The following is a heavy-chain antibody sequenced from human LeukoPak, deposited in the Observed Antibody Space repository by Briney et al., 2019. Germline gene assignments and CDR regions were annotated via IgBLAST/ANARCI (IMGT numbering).Heavy chain of an antibody. Sequence: ASVKVSCKASGYTFTGYYMHWVRQAPGQGLEWMGWIGPNSGGTKYAQKFQDRVTMTRDTSITTAYMELSRLRSDDTAVYYCARGGYSGYDISDYWGQGTLVTVSS. CDR3: ARGGYSGYDISDY. D-gene: IGHD5-12*01. CDR1: GYTFTGYY. CDR2: IGPNSGGT. V-gene: IGHV1-2*02. J-gene: IGHJ4*02.